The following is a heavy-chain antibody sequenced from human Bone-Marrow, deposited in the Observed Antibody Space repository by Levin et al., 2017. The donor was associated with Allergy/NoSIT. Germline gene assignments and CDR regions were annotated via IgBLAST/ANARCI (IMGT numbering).Heavy chain of an antibody. CDR1: GFTFSNYW. CDR3: ARAYFRDCSSPTCVLYDN. CDR2: INHDGSDR. D-gene: IGHD2-2*01. J-gene: IGHJ4*02. V-gene: IGHV3-7*01. Sequence: PGGSLRLSCAASGFTFSNYWMSWVRQAPGKGLEWVANINHDGSDRNYVDSVKGRFTISRDDGRNSLYLQMNSLRAEDTAVYYCARAYFRDCSSPTCVLYDNWGQGNLVTVSS.